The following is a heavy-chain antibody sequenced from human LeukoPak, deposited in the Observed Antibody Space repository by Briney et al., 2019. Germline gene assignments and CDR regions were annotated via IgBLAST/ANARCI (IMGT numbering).Heavy chain of an antibody. CDR3: ANLRGSGSSYFDS. CDR1: GFTFSTYV. CDR2: ISASGIGT. J-gene: IGHJ4*02. V-gene: IGHV3-23*01. Sequence: GGSLRLSCAASGFTFSTYVMSWVRQAPGKGLEWVSTISASGIGTCYADSVKGRFTVSRDNSKNTLYLQMNSLRAEDTAVYFCANLRGSGSSYFDSWGQGTLVTVSS. D-gene: IGHD3-10*01.